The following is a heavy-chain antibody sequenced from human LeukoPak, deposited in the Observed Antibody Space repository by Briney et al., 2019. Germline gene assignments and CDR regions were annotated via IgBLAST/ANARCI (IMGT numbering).Heavy chain of an antibody. V-gene: IGHV3-23*01. D-gene: IGHD3-16*01. Sequence: NPGGALRLSCAASGFIASSDYMTWVRQAPGKGLEWVSAISGSGGSTYYADSVKGRFTISRDNSKNTLYLQMNSLRAEDTAVYYCAVQTGELPYFDYWGQGTLVTVSS. CDR2: ISGSGGST. J-gene: IGHJ4*02. CDR1: GFIASSDY. CDR3: AVQTGELPYFDY.